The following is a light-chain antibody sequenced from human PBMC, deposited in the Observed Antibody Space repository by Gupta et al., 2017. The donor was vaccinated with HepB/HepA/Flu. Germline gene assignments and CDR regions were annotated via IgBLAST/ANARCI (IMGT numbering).Light chain of an antibody. Sequence: SYVLTQPPSVSVAPEKTARITCGGNNIGSKSVHWYPQKPGQAPVLIIYYDNDRPSGIPERFSGSNSGNTATLTISRVEAGDEADYYCHVWDSSSDHVVFGGGTKLTVL. CDR3: HVWDSSSDHVV. V-gene: IGLV3-21*04. J-gene: IGLJ2*01. CDR2: YDN. CDR1: NIGSKS.